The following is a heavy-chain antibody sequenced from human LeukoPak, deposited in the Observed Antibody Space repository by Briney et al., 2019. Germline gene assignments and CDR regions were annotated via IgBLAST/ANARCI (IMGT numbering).Heavy chain of an antibody. D-gene: IGHD3-22*01. CDR3: AKDLLYYYDSSGRGAFDI. J-gene: IGHJ3*02. V-gene: IGHV3-23*01. Sequence: PGGSLRLSCAASGFTFSSNYMSWVRQAPGKGLEWVSAISGSGGSTYYADSVKGRFTISRDNSKNTLYLQMNSLRAEDTAVYYCAKDLLYYYDSSGRGAFDIWGQGTMVTVSS. CDR1: GFTFSSNY. CDR2: ISGSGGST.